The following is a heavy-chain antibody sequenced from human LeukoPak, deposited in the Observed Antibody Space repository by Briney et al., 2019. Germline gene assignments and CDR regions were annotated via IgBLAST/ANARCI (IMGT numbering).Heavy chain of an antibody. D-gene: IGHD3-16*01. Sequence: SETLSLTCTVSGGSISSYYWSWIRQPAGKGLEWIGRIYTSGSTNYNPSLKSRVTMSVDTSKNQFSLKLSSVTAADTAVYYCARDLMTNYYCYYYMDVWGKGTTVTVSS. CDR2: IYTSGST. J-gene: IGHJ6*03. CDR3: ARDLMTNYYCYYYMDV. V-gene: IGHV4-4*07. CDR1: GGSISSYY.